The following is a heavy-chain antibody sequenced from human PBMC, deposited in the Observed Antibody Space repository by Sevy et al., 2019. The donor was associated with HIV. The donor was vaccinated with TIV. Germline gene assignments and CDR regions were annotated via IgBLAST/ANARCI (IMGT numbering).Heavy chain of an antibody. CDR3: ARNMEDSSFDAFDI. J-gene: IGHJ3*02. CDR1: GFTLSSYA. V-gene: IGHV3-30-3*01. D-gene: IGHD6-6*01. Sequence: GGSLRLSCAASGFTLSSYAMHWVRQAPGKGLEWVAVISYDGSDKYYADSVKGRFTISRDNSKNTLYLQMNSLTAEDTAVYYCARNMEDSSFDAFDIWGQGTMVTVSS. CDR2: ISYDGSDK.